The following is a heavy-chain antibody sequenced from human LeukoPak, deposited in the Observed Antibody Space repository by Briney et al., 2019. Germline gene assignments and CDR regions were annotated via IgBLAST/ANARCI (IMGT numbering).Heavy chain of an antibody. D-gene: IGHD2-15*01. V-gene: IGHV4-34*01. J-gene: IGHJ4*02. Sequence: SETLSLTCAVYGGSFSGYYWSWIRQPPGKGLEWIGEINHSGSTNYNPSLKSRVTISVDTSKNQFSLKLSSVTAADTAVYYCARGRRAAPVFDCWGQGTLVTVSS. CDR1: GGSFSGYY. CDR2: INHSGST. CDR3: ARGRRAAPVFDC.